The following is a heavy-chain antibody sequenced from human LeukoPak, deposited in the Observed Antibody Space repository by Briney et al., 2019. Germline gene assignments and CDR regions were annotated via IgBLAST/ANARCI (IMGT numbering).Heavy chain of an antibody. D-gene: IGHD3-10*01. CDR2: SRNKAYSYTT. V-gene: IGHV3-72*01. CDR3: ARDYYGSNTYYLDY. J-gene: IGHJ4*02. Sequence: GGSLRLSCVGSGFTFSDKWMSWVRQAPGKGLEWVGRSRNKAYSYTTEYAASVKGRFTISRDESKNSLYLQMNSLKTEDTAVYYCARDYYGSNTYYLDYWGQGTLVTVSS. CDR1: GFTFSDKW.